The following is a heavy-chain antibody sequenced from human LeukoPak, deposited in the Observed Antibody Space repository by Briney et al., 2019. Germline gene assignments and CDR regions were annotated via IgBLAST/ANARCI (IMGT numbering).Heavy chain of an antibody. J-gene: IGHJ4*02. D-gene: IGHD6-19*01. Sequence: GGSLRHSLAASGFTLCNNYVRWVRQAPEKGLEWVSVIYSGGSTYYADSVKGRFTISRDNSKNTVYLQMNSLRAEDTAVYYCARGNSGVSRGDHRGQRPLVTVSS. CDR1: GFTLCNNY. V-gene: IGHV3-66*01. CDR2: IYSGGST. CDR3: ARGNSGVSRGDH.